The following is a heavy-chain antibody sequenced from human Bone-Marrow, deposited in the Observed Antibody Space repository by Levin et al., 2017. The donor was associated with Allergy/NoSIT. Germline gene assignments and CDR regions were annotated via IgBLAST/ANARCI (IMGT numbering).Heavy chain of an antibody. V-gene: IGHV4-31*03. D-gene: IGHD3-22*01. Sequence: SETLSLTCTVSGGSISNDDYYWGWIRQHPGKGLEWIAYMHYRGTAYYNPSLGSRVSISVDTSKNQFSLELSSVTAADTAVYFCAKYYFVSSGYSNYFDCWGQGTLVTVSS. CDR1: GGSISNDDYY. J-gene: IGHJ4*02. CDR3: AKYYFVSSGYSNYFDC. CDR2: MHYRGTA.